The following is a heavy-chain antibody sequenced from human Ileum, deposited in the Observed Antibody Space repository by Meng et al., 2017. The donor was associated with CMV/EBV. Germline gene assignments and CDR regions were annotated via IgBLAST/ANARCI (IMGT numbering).Heavy chain of an antibody. V-gene: IGHV3-74*01. Sequence: GESLKISCAASGFSFSRYWMHWVRQVPGKGLVWVSGITNDGSTTDYADSVKGRFTISRDNARNTLYMQMNSLRPEDTAVYYCAKDGFYYDSSGYYFVDYGMDFWGQGTTVTVSS. J-gene: IGHJ6*02. CDR2: ITNDGSTT. CDR1: GFSFSRYW. D-gene: IGHD3-22*01. CDR3: AKDGFYYDSSGYYFVDYGMDF.